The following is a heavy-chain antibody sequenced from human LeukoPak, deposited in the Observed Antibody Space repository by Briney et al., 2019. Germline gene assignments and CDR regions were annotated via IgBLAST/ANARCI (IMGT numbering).Heavy chain of an antibody. Sequence: SETLSLTCSVSGGSISSGDYYWSWIRQPPGKGLEWIGYIYYSGSTYYNPSLKSRVTISVDTSKNQFSLKLSSVTAADTAVYYCARGGAARPAGFDYWGQGTLVTVSS. J-gene: IGHJ4*02. D-gene: IGHD6-6*01. CDR3: ARGGAARPAGFDY. CDR1: GGSISSGDYY. CDR2: IYYSGST. V-gene: IGHV4-30-4*08.